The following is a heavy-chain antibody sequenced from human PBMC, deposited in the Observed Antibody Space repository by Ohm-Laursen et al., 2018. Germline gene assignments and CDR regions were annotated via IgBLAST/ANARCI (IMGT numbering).Heavy chain of an antibody. Sequence: GASVKVSCTTSGYIFTSYGFTWVRQAPGQGLQWMGWISAYNGHTIYAQNFQGRVTMTTDTSTSTAYMELRSLRSDDTAVYYCARGPDVAKVVYLDVWGQGTMVTVSS. CDR3: ARGPDVAKVVYLDV. V-gene: IGHV1-18*01. CDR2: ISAYNGHT. D-gene: IGHD2-8*02. J-gene: IGHJ3*01. CDR1: GYIFTSYG.